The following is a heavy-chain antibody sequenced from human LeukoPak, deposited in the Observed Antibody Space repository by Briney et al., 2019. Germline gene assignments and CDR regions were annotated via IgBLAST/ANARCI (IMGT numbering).Heavy chain of an antibody. CDR1: GYTFISHD. Sequence: GASVKVSCKASGYTFISHDINWVRQATGQGLEWMVWMNPNSGNTGYAQKFQGRVTVTRSTSISTAYMELSSLRSEDTAVYYCTRGDYWGQGTLVTVSS. CDR3: TRGDY. J-gene: IGHJ4*02. V-gene: IGHV1-8*01. CDR2: MNPNSGNT.